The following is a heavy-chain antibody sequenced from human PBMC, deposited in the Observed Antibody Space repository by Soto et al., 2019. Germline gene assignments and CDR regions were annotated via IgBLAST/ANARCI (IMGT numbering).Heavy chain of an antibody. CDR3: ARLVGSG. D-gene: IGHD2-15*01. CDR2: IDHSGST. Sequence: QVQLQQWGAGLLKPSETLSLTCAVYGGSFSGYYWSWIRQPPGKGLEWIGEIDHSGSTNYNPSLKSRVSISLDTSKNQFSLNLNSVTAADTAVYYCARLVGSGWGQGTLVTVSS. J-gene: IGHJ4*02. CDR1: GGSFSGYY. V-gene: IGHV4-34*01.